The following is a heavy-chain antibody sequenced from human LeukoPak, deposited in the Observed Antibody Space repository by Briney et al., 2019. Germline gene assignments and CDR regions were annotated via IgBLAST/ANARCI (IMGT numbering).Heavy chain of an antibody. CDR2: ISGSGGST. CDR1: GFTFSSYA. Sequence: PGGSLRLSCAASGFTFSSYAMSWVRQPPGKGLEWVSAISGSGGSTYYADSVKGRFTISRDNSKNTLYLQMNSLRAEDTAVYYCAKGTQVLLWFGELLGFDYWGQGTLVTVSS. J-gene: IGHJ4*02. V-gene: IGHV3-23*01. D-gene: IGHD3-10*01. CDR3: AKGTQVLLWFGELLGFDY.